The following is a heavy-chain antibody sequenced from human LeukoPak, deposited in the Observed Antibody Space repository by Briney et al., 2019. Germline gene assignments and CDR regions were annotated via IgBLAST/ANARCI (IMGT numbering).Heavy chain of an antibody. J-gene: IGHJ6*03. V-gene: IGHV3-23*01. CDR2: ISVSGAGT. CDR3: AKVDPASVTGGVFYYYYYMDV. D-gene: IGHD2-21*02. CDR1: GFTFTNHV. Sequence: GGSLRLSCAASGFTFTNHVITWVRQAPGKGLEWVSGISVSGAGTFYAESVKGRFTISRDNSKTTLSLQMNSLRAEDTAIYYCAKVDPASVTGGVFYYYYYMDVWGKGTTVTVFS.